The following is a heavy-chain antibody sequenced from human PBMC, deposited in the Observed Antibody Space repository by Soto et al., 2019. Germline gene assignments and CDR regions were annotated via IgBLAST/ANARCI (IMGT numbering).Heavy chain of an antibody. J-gene: IGHJ6*02. CDR3: AREMGRWELHYGMDV. CDR2: ISYDGSNK. D-gene: IGHD1-26*01. Sequence: GGSLRLSCAASGFTFSSYAMHWVRQAPGKGLEWVAVISYDGSNKYYADSVKGRFTISRDNSKNTLYLQMNSLRAEDTAVYYCAREMGRWELHYGMDVWGQGTTVTVSS. CDR1: GFTFSSYA. V-gene: IGHV3-30-3*01.